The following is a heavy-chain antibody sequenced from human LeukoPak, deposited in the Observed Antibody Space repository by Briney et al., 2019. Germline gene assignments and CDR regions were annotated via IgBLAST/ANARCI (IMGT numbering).Heavy chain of an antibody. V-gene: IGHV1-18*01. Sequence: ASVKVSCKASGYTVTSYGISWVRQAPGQGLEWMGWISAYNGNTKYAQNLQGRVTMTTDTSTSTAYMELRSLRSDDTAVYYCTRDLPYSSSWESIDYWGQGTLVTVSS. D-gene: IGHD6-13*01. J-gene: IGHJ4*02. CDR2: ISAYNGNT. CDR1: GYTVTSYG. CDR3: TRDLPYSSSWESIDY.